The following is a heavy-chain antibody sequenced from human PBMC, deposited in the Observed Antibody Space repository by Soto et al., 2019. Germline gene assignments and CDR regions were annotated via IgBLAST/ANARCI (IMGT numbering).Heavy chain of an antibody. Sequence: GASVKVSCKASGGTFSSYAMSWVRQAPGQGLEWMGGIIPSFGTANYAQKFQGRVTITADESTSTAYMELSSLRSEDTAVYYCASHDTDIVVVPAAMYGMDVWGQGTTVTVSS. V-gene: IGHV1-69*13. CDR3: ASHDTDIVVVPAAMYGMDV. CDR2: IIPSFGTA. J-gene: IGHJ6*02. CDR1: GGTFSSYA. D-gene: IGHD2-2*01.